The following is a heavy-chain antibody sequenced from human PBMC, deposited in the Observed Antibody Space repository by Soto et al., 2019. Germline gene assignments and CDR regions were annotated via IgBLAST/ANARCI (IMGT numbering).Heavy chain of an antibody. Sequence: QVQLVQSGAEVKKPGASVKVSCKASGYTFTGYYMHWVRQAPGQGLEWMGWINPNSGGTNYAQKYQGRVAMTRDTSISAAYMELSRLRADDTAVYYGARDRGRYRTTADYWGQGTLVTVFS. CDR1: GYTFTGYY. D-gene: IGHD4-17*01. CDR3: ARDRGRYRTTADY. V-gene: IGHV1-2*02. J-gene: IGHJ4*02. CDR2: INPNSGGT.